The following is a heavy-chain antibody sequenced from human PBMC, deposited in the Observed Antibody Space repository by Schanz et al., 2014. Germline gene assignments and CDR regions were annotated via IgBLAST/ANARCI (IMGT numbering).Heavy chain of an antibody. J-gene: IGHJ4*02. CDR2: ISGSGGST. Sequence: EVQLLESGGGLVKPGGSLRLSCAASGFTFSSYGMHWVRQAPGKGLEWVSAISGSGGSTYYADSVKGRFTISRDNSKNTLYLQMNSLRAEDTAVYYCAKDPSHGDYDYYFDYWGQGTLVTVSS. V-gene: IGHV3-23*01. CDR3: AKDPSHGDYDYYFDY. CDR1: GFTFSSYG. D-gene: IGHD3-22*01.